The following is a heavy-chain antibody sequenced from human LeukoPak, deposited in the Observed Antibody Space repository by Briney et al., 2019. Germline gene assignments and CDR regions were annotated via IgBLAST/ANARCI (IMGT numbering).Heavy chain of an antibody. D-gene: IGHD6-13*01. CDR3: ARQGYSSSWSYYYYGMDV. CDR1: GGSISSYY. J-gene: IGHJ6*02. Sequence: SETLSLTCTVSGGSISSYYWSWIRQPPGKGLEWIGYIYYSGSTNYNPSLKSRVTISVDTSKNQFSPKLSSVTAADTAVYYCARQGYSSSWSYYYYGMDVWGQGTTVTVSS. V-gene: IGHV4-59*08. CDR2: IYYSGST.